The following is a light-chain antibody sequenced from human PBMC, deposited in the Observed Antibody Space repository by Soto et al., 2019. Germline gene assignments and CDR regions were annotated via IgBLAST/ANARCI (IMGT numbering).Light chain of an antibody. CDR3: QQYNNWPKT. CDR1: QSVSSN. CDR2: GAS. J-gene: IGKJ1*01. Sequence: EIVLTQSQGTLSLSPGEGANLXCRASQSVSSNLAWYQQKPGQAPRLLIYGASTRATGIPARFSGSGSGTEFTLTISSLQSEDFAVYYCQQYNNWPKTFGQGTKVDIK. V-gene: IGKV3-15*01.